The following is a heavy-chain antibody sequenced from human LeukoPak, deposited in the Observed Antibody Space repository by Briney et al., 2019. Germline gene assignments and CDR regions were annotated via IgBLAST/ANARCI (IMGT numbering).Heavy chain of an antibody. V-gene: IGHV1-8*01. Sequence: GASVKVSCKASGYTFTSYDISWVRQATGQGLEWMGWMNPNSGNTGYAQKFQGRVTMTRNTSISTAYMELRSLRSEDTAVYYCAIRYGSGEKYYYYYYMDVWGKGPRSPSP. CDR3: AIRYGSGEKYYYYYYMDV. CDR2: MNPNSGNT. J-gene: IGHJ6*03. CDR1: GYTFTSYD. D-gene: IGHD3-10*01.